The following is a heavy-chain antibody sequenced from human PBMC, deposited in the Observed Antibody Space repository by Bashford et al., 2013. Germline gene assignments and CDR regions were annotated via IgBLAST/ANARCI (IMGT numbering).Heavy chain of an antibody. CDR2: IYESGRT. CDR1: GGSISNKY. D-gene: IGHD3-10*01. CDR3: ARVRKGRMVRGGSALYY. J-gene: IGHJ4*02. Sequence: SETLSLTCTVSGGSISNKYWSWIRQPPGKGLEWIGYIYESGRTNYNPSLKSRVSISVDTSKNQFSLKLSSVTAADTAVYYCARVRKGRMVRGGSALYYWGRGNPRSPSPQ. V-gene: IGHV4-59*01.